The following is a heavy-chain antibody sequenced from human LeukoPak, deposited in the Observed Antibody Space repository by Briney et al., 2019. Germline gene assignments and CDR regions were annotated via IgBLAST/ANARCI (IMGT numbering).Heavy chain of an antibody. V-gene: IGHV3-30-3*01. CDR2: ISYDGSNK. CDR1: GFTFSTYA. J-gene: IGHJ4*02. Sequence: GGSLRLSCAAPGFTFSTYALHWVRQTPGKGLEWVAVISYDGSNKYYADAAKGRFTISRDNSKNTLYLQMNSLRAEDTAMYYCARSGCGGDCYNPPFDYWGQGTLVTVSS. CDR3: ARSGCGGDCYNPPFDY. D-gene: IGHD2-21*02.